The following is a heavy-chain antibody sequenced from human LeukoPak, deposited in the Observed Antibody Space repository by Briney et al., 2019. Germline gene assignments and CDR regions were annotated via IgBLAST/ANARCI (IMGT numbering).Heavy chain of an antibody. V-gene: IGHV4-34*01. CDR1: GGSFSGYY. Sequence: SETLSLTCAVYGGSFSGYYWSWIRQPPGKGLEWIGEINHSGSTNYNPSLKSRVTISVDTSKNQFSLKQSSVTAADTAVYYCAIRGYSYGYSLFDYWGQGTLVTVSS. CDR3: AIRGYSYGYSLFDY. D-gene: IGHD5-18*01. CDR2: INHSGST. J-gene: IGHJ4*02.